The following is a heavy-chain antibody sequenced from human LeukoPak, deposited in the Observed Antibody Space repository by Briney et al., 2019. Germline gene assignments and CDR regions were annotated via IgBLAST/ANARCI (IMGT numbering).Heavy chain of an antibody. D-gene: IGHD3-3*01. J-gene: IGHJ4*02. Sequence: PGGSLRLSCAASGFTLSSYAMSWVRQAPGKGLEWVSAISGGGGSTYYADSVKGRFTISRDNSKNTLYLQMNSLRAEDTAVYYCAKDFGSLKSRTFDYWGQGTLVTVSS. CDR3: AKDFGSLKSRTFDY. CDR1: GFTLSSYA. V-gene: IGHV3-23*01. CDR2: ISGGGGST.